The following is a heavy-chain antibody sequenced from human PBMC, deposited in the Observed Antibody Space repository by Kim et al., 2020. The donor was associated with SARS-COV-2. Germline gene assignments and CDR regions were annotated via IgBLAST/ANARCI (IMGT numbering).Heavy chain of an antibody. CDR1: GFTYNNYA. Sequence: GGSLRLSCAASGFTYNNYAMSWVRQAPGKGLEWVSSISGSGSNSYYADSVKGRFTISRDNSKNTLYLRLNSLRAEYTALYYCAKDGGGWYTSGWYYFDYWGQGTRVTVSS. D-gene: IGHD6-19*01. CDR2: ISGSGSNS. CDR3: AKDGGGWYTSGWYYFDY. V-gene: IGHV3-23*01. J-gene: IGHJ4*02.